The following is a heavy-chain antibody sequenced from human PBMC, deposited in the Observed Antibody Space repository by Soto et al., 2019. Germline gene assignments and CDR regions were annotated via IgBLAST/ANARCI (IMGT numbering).Heavy chain of an antibody. D-gene: IGHD2-15*01. Sequence: SETLSLTCAVYGESFSGYYWSWIRQPPGKGLEWIGEINHSGSTNYNPSLKSRVNISVDTSKNQFSLKLSSVTAADTAVYYCAREFIVVVVAATLSDYGMHXWGQGTTVTVS. CDR3: AREFIVVVVAATLSDYGMHX. V-gene: IGHV4-34*01. J-gene: IGHJ6*02. CDR2: INHSGST. CDR1: GESFSGYY.